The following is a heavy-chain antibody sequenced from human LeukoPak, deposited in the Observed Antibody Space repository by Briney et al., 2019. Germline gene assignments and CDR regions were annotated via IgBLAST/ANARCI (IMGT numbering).Heavy chain of an antibody. CDR1: GFTFRSYD. Sequence: PGRSLRLSCGGTGFTFRSYDMHWVRQAPGKGREWVAGIAYDGSNKDHADAGKGRFTIARDNSKNSLYLQMNSLRAEDTAVYYCAKDTGGHGSNSYYYYMDVWGKGTTVTISS. J-gene: IGHJ6*03. V-gene: IGHV3-30*04. D-gene: IGHD3-10*01. CDR3: AKDTGGHGSNSYYYYMDV. CDR2: IAYDGSNK.